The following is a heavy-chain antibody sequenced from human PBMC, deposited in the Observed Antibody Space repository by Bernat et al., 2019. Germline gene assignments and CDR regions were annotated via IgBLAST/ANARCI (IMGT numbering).Heavy chain of an antibody. D-gene: IGHD5-12*01. Sequence: QVQLVESGGAVFNPGRSLSLSFAPSGFTFISFAFPWFSQPPAKGLEWVAVLWFDGSNKYYADSVKGRFTISRDNSKNTLYLQMNSLRAEDTAVYYCARGGYDPRTDAFDIWGQGTMVTVSS. J-gene: IGHJ3*02. V-gene: IGHV3-30*04. CDR2: LWFDGSNK. CDR1: GFTFISFA. CDR3: ARGGYDPRTDAFDI.